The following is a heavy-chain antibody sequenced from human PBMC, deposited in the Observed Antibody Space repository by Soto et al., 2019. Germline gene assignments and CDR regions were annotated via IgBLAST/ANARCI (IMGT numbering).Heavy chain of an antibody. J-gene: IGHJ6*02. V-gene: IGHV1-69*06. CDR1: GGTFSSYA. D-gene: IGHD4-4*01. Sequence: ASVKVSCKASGGTFSSYAISWVRQAPGQGLEWMGGIIPIFGTANYAQKFQGRVTITADKSTSTAYMELSSLRSEDTAVYYCARTMTTVTTYYYYYGMDVWGQGTTVTVSS. CDR2: IIPIFGTA. CDR3: ARTMTTVTTYYYYYGMDV.